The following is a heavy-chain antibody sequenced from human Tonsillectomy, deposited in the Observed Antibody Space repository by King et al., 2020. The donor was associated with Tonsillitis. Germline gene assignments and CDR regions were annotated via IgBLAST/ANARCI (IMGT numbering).Heavy chain of an antibody. CDR1: GFTFSDSA. CDR2: ISYDGNNK. V-gene: IGHV3-30-3*01. D-gene: IGHD3-10*01. CDR3: ARLQYYSSGSSDY. J-gene: IGHJ4*02. Sequence: QLVQSGGGVVQPGRSLRLSCAASGFTFSDSAMHWVRQAPGKGLEWVAVISYDGNNKYYADSVKGRFTISRDNSKNTLFLQLYSLRAEDTAVYYCARLQYYSSGSSDYWGRGTLVTVSS.